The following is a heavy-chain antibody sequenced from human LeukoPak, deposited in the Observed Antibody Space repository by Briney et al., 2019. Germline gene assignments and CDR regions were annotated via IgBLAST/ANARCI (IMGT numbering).Heavy chain of an antibody. J-gene: IGHJ4*02. CDR2: INHSGST. CDR1: GLSFSNAW. CDR3: AREGEDYYDSSGYFLDY. Sequence: GSLRLSCAVSGLSFSNAWMSWVRQAPGKGLEWIGEINHSGSTNYNPSLKSRVTISVDTSKNQFSLKLSSVTAADTAVYYCAREGEDYYDSSGYFLDYWGQGTLVTVSS. V-gene: IGHV4-34*01. D-gene: IGHD3-22*01.